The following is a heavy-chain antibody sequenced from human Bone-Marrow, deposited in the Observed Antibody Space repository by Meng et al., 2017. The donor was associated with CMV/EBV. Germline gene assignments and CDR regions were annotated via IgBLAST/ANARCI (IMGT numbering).Heavy chain of an antibody. CDR1: GFTFSSFS. CDR2: INHDGSSR. J-gene: IGHJ4*02. V-gene: IGHV3-74*01. CDR3: ARRNSSGSFSIDF. D-gene: IGHD6-25*01. Sequence: ASGFTFSSFSMHWVRQDPGEGLAWVSRINHDGSSRIYADSVKGRFTISRDNAKNTLYLQMNSLRVEDTGVYYCARRNSSGSFSIDFWGQGTLVTVSS.